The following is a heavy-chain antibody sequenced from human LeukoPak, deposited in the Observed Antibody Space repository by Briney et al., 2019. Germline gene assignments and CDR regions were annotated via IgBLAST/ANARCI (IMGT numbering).Heavy chain of an antibody. CDR3: AKGEGPLGYCDITSCYEGFDY. CDR2: ISGSGGST. J-gene: IGHJ4*02. V-gene: IGHV3-23*01. CDR1: GFNFSSYS. Sequence: GGSLRLSCAASGFNFSSYSMSCVRQAPGKGLEWVSGISGSGGSTYYADSVKGRFTISRDNSKNTLYLQMNSLRAEDTAVYYCAKGEGPLGYCDITSCYEGFDYWGQGTLFTVSS. D-gene: IGHD2-2*01.